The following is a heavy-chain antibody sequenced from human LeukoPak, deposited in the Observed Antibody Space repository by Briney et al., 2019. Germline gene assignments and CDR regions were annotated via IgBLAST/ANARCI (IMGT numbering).Heavy chain of an antibody. D-gene: IGHD6-13*01. J-gene: IGHJ4*02. V-gene: IGHV3-23*01. CDR3: AKDASRHGSSTWFYFDR. Sequence: GGSLRLSCAASGFSFSSYAMNWVRQAPGKGLEWVSSISVSGGITYYADSVRGRFTISRDDSRNTFSLQLNSLRVDDTDLYYCAKDASRHGSSTWFYFDRWGQGILVSVSS. CDR1: GFSFSSYA. CDR2: ISVSGGIT.